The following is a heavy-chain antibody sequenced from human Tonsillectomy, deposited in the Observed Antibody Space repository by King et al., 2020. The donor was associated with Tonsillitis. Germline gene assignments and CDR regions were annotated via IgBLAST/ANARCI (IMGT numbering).Heavy chain of an antibody. CDR3: AKNGVLMVYAIYYYALDV. CDR1: GFIFSNYA. J-gene: IGHJ6*02. D-gene: IGHD2-8*01. Sequence: VQLVESGGGLVQPGGSLRLSCAASGFIFSNYAMSWVRQAPGKGLEWVSTVTGSGDTTYYADSVKGRFTISRDNSKNTLHLQMNSPVADDTAVYYCAKNGVLMVYAIYYYALDVWGQGTTVTVSS. V-gene: IGHV3-23*04. CDR2: VTGSGDTT.